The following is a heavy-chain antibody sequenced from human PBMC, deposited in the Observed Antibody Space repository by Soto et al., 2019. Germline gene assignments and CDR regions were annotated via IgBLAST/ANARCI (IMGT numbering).Heavy chain of an antibody. CDR3: ARYPESYYYGMDG. V-gene: IGHV4-31*03. CDR2: IYYSGST. CDR1: GGSISSGGYY. Sequence: QVQLQESGPGLVKPSQTLSLTCTVSGGSISSGGYYWSCIRQHPVKVLEWIGYIYYSGSTYYNPSLKSRVTISVDKSKNQFSLKLSSVTAADTAVYYCARYPESYYYGMDGWGQGTTVTVSS. J-gene: IGHJ6*02.